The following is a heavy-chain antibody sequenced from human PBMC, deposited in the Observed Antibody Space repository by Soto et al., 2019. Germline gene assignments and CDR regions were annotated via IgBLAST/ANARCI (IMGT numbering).Heavy chain of an antibody. Sequence: PGGSLRLSCTASGFTFGDYAMSWVRQAPGKGLEWVGFIRSKAYGGTTEYAASVKGRFTISRDDSKSIAYLQMNSLKTEDTAVYYCTRGEDLRITMVRGVIITYYYGMDVWGQGTTVTVSS. V-gene: IGHV3-49*04. CDR3: TRGEDLRITMVRGVIITYYYGMDV. J-gene: IGHJ6*02. CDR1: GFTFGDYA. CDR2: IRSKAYGGTT. D-gene: IGHD3-10*01.